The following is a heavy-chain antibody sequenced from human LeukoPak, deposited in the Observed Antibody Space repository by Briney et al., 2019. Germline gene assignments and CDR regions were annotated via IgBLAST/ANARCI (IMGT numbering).Heavy chain of an antibody. J-gene: IGHJ6*02. CDR1: GGSISSYY. V-gene: IGHV4-59*12. CDR3: ARDGYYYYGMDV. Sequence: SETLSLICTVSGGSISSYYWGWIRQPPGKGLEWIGYIYYSGSTNYNPSLKSRVTISVDTSKNQFSLKLSSVTAADTAVYYCARDGYYYYGMDVWGQGTTVTVSS. CDR2: IYYSGST.